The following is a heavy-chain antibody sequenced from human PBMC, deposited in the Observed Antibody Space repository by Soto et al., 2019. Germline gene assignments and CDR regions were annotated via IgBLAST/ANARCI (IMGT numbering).Heavy chain of an antibody. D-gene: IGHD3-3*01. CDR1: GYPVTAYY. CDR3: ARGGGVGVAGSAAFDM. V-gene: IGHV1-2*02. CDR2: INPATGAA. Sequence: QLHLVQSGAVVKKPGASVTVSCSASGYPVTAYYMHWVRQAPGRGLEWMGGINPATGAAKYTQTFQGRVNMARDPATGKVFMELSGLTSEDTAVFFWARGGGVGVAGSAAFDMWGQGTLVTVSS. J-gene: IGHJ3*02.